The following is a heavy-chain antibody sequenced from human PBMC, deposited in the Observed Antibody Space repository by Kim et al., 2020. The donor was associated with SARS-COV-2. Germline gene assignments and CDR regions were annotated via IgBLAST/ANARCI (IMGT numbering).Heavy chain of an antibody. J-gene: IGHJ4*02. D-gene: IGHD1-26*01. Sequence: YYADSAKGRFTISRDNSKNPLYLQKNSLRAEDTAVYYCAREGIVGATFGYWGQGTLVTVSS. V-gene: IGHV3-33*01. CDR3: AREGIVGATFGY.